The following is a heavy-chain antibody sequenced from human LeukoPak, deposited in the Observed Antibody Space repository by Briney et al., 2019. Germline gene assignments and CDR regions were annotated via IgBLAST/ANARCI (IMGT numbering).Heavy chain of an antibody. Sequence: GGSLRLSCAASGFTFSSYSMNWVRQAPGKGLEWVSSISSSSSYIYYADSVKGRFTISRDNAKNSLYLQMDSLRAEDTAVYYCASWGLTGGGDKPVDDAFDIWGQGTMVTVSS. CDR1: GFTFSSYS. CDR3: ASWGLTGGGDKPVDDAFDI. J-gene: IGHJ3*02. CDR2: ISSSSSYI. V-gene: IGHV3-21*01. D-gene: IGHD2-21*02.